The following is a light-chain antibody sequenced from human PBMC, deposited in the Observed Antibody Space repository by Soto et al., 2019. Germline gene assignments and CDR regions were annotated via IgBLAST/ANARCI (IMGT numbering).Light chain of an antibody. CDR2: AAS. V-gene: IGKV3-15*01. CDR1: QSVSRN. Sequence: EIVMTQSPATLSVSPGERATLSCRASQSVSRNLAWYQQKPGQAPRLLIYAASTRATGIPARFSGSGSGTDFTLTISSLQSKNFAVYYCHQYKNWPYTFGQGTKLEIK. CDR3: HQYKNWPYT. J-gene: IGKJ2*01.